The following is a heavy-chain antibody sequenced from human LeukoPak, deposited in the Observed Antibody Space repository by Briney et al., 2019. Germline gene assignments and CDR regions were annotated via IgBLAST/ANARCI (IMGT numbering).Heavy chain of an antibody. CDR1: GGSFSGYY. Sequence: SETLSLTCAVYGGSFSGYYWSWIRQPPGKGLEWIGEINHSGSTNYNPSLKSRVTISVDTSKNQFSLKLSSVTAADTAVYYCARGTRHRLQYPLLYSGVPLGAFDIWGQGTMVTVSS. CDR2: INHSGST. V-gene: IGHV4-34*01. D-gene: IGHD2-2*02. J-gene: IGHJ3*02. CDR3: ARGTRHRLQYPLLYSGVPLGAFDI.